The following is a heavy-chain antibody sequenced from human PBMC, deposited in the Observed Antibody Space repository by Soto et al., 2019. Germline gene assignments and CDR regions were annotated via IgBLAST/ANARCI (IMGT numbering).Heavy chain of an antibody. CDR2: IYHSGSP. CDR3: ATLPPTIVVTLLPIPP. V-gene: IGHV4-4*02. Sequence: QVQLRESGPRLVKTSGTLSLTCAVSGGSISDTNWWTWVRQTPGKGLEWIGEIYHSGSPTSSPSLRGRAPISGDKSHNQFSLRLRYVIAADTAVYYCATLPPTIVVTLLPIPPWGQGIQVPVSS. D-gene: IGHD2-21*01. CDR1: GGSISDTNW. J-gene: IGHJ5*02.